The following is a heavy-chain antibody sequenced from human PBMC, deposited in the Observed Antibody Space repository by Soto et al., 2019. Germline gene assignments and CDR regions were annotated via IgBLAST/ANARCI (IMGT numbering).Heavy chain of an antibody. J-gene: IGHJ5*02. Sequence: LRLSCAVSGFPLEKYGMNWVRQAPGKGLEWVSSISFSGDYIYYADSVKGRFTISRDNARNSLYLQMNSLRAEDTAVYYCARDFWSGYYTYNWFDPWGQGTLVTVSS. D-gene: IGHD3-3*01. CDR3: ARDFWSGYYTYNWFDP. V-gene: IGHV3-21*01. CDR1: GFPLEKYG. CDR2: ISFSGDYI.